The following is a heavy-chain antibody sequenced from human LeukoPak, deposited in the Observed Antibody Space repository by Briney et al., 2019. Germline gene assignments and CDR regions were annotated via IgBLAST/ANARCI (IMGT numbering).Heavy chain of an antibody. CDR3: AKDQGYSSAWYSRDGFGM. Sequence: GGSLRLSCAVSGFAFGSEAMSWVRQSPARGLEWVASISPGGGTTYYADCVRGRFTISRDNSNNTLHVQMNSLRAEDTAVYYCAKDQGYSSAWYSRDGFGMWGQGTMVTVSS. V-gene: IGHV3-23*01. J-gene: IGHJ3*02. CDR2: ISPGGGTT. CDR1: GFAFGSEA. D-gene: IGHD6-19*01.